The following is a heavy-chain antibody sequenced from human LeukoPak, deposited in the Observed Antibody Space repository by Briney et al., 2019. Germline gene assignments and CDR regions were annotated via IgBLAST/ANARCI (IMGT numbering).Heavy chain of an antibody. V-gene: IGHV3-43*02. CDR1: VFTLVDYA. Sequence: PGWALRLSCASSVFTLVDYAMHWVGQAPGKGLEGVFLISGDGGSTYYADCVKGRFTRSRDNSKNTLYLQMNSLRAEDTAVYYCAKDPWLLLYFDYWGQGTLVTVSS. D-gene: IGHD3-9*01. J-gene: IGHJ4*02. CDR3: AKDPWLLLYFDY. CDR2: ISGDGGST.